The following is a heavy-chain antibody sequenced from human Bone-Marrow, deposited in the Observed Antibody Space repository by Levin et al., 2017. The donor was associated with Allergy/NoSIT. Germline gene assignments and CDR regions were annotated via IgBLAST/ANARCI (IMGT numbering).Heavy chain of an antibody. D-gene: IGHD3-16*01. CDR2: ISKAGNRF. CDR1: GFTFGSYD. V-gene: IGHV3-30-3*01. J-gene: IGHJ4*02. Sequence: GGSLRLSCAASGFTFGSYDMHWVRQAPGKGLEWVAVISKAGNRFYYSDSVKGRVSISRDNSKNTLYLQINSLRPEDTAVYYCARPLTYAFFTAAYAYWGQGTLVTVSS. CDR3: ARPLTYAFFTAAYAY.